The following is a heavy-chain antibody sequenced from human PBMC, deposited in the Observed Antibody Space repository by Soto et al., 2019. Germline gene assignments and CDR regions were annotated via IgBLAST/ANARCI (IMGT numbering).Heavy chain of an antibody. V-gene: IGHV3-30*01. D-gene: IGHD2-8*02. CDR3: ARGLEVYAMWYYYGMDV. CDR1: GFTFSSYA. CDR2: ISYDGSNK. J-gene: IGHJ6*02. Sequence: QVQLVESGGGVVQPARSLRLSCAACGFTFSSYAMHWVRQPPGTRQEWVAVISYDGSNKYYADSVKGRFTISRDNSKNTLYLQMNSLRAEDTAVYYCARGLEVYAMWYYYGMDVWGQGTTVTVSS.